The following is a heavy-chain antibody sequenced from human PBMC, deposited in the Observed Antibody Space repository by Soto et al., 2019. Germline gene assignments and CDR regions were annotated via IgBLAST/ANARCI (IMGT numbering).Heavy chain of an antibody. J-gene: IGHJ4*01. CDR2: INQHETEK. V-gene: IGHV3-7*03. CDR3: AIGDSFDF. CDR1: GFTFSDSW. Sequence: PGGSLRLSCAASGFTFSDSWTSWVRQFPGTGLEWVANINQHETEKHYVDSVKGRFTISRDNAKNSLFLQMNSLRAEDTAIYYCAIGDSFDFWGQGTPVTVSS.